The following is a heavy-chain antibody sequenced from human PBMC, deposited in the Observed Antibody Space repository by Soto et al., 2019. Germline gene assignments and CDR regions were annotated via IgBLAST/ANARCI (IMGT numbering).Heavy chain of an antibody. Sequence: SETLSLTCTVSGGSISRYYWSWIRQPPGKGLEWIGYIYYSGRTNYNPSLKSRVTISVDTPKNQFSLKLSSVTAADTAVYYCARGYCSSTTCYIWDNWYDPWGQGTLVTVSS. V-gene: IGHV4-59*01. CDR3: ARGYCSSTTCYIWDNWYDP. CDR1: GGSISRYY. J-gene: IGHJ5*02. CDR2: IYYSGRT. D-gene: IGHD2-2*01.